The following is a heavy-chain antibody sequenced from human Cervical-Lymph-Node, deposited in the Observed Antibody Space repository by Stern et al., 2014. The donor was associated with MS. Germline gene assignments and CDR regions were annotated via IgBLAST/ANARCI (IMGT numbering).Heavy chain of an antibody. CDR3: ATGPRIYGMGV. CDR2: IYHSGST. J-gene: IGHJ6*02. CDR1: GGSISSSNW. V-gene: IGHV4-4*02. Sequence: QVQLQESGPGLVKPSGTLSLTCAVSGGSISSSNWWSWVRQPPGKGLEWIGGIYHSGSTNYNPSLTSRVNITVYKSKKQFSRKLGSVTAADTAVYYCATGPRIYGMGVWGQGTTVTVSS.